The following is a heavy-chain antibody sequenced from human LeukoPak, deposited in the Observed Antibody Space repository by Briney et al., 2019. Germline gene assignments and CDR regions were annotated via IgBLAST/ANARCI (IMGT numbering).Heavy chain of an antibody. Sequence: PGGSLRLSCVAPGFKFDDSAMHWVRQAPGRGLEWVSGISWNSNSIGYAGSVKGRFTVSRDNAKNSLYLQMNSLRAEDTALYYCAKGSIVAAGTDFDYWGQGTLVTVSS. D-gene: IGHD6-13*01. CDR2: ISWNSNSI. J-gene: IGHJ4*02. CDR1: GFKFDDSA. V-gene: IGHV3-9*01. CDR3: AKGSIVAAGTDFDY.